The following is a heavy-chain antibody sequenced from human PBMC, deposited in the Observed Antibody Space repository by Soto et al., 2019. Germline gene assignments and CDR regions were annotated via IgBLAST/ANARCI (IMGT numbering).Heavy chain of an antibody. D-gene: IGHD3-10*01. CDR2: ISISGTYL. CDR3: AREGNYHEF. CDR1: GFTFRIYA. Sequence: LRLSCATSGFTFRIYAMNWVRQAPGKGLEWVSSISISGTYLHYADSVEGRFTISRDDAKNSVYLQMNSLRPDDTAVYYCAREGNYHEFWGQGTLVTVSS. J-gene: IGHJ4*02. V-gene: IGHV3-21*01.